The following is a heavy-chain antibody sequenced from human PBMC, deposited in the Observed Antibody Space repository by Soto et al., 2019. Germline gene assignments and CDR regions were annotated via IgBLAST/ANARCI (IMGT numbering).Heavy chain of an antibody. J-gene: IGHJ4*02. CDR1: EFTFSSYA. CDR3: ARNGYSSSSLDY. Sequence: QVQLVESGGGVVQPGRSLRLSCAASEFTFSSYAMHWVRQAPGKGLEWVAVISYDGSNKYYADSVKGRFTISRDNSKNTLYLQMNSLRAEDTAVYYCARNGYSSSSLDYWGQGTLVTVSS. V-gene: IGHV3-30-3*01. CDR2: ISYDGSNK. D-gene: IGHD6-6*01.